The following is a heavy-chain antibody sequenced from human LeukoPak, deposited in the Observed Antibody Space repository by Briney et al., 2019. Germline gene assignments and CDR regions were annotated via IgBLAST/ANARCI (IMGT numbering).Heavy chain of an antibody. J-gene: IGHJ4*02. CDR3: AKDLSYGGEGGGNY. V-gene: IGHV3-30*18. CDR2: ISYDGSNK. D-gene: IGHD2-21*01. Sequence: PGGSLRLSCAASGFTFSSYGMHWVRQAPGKGLEWVAVISYDGSNKYYADSVKGRFTIPRDNSKNTLYLQMNSLRAEDTAMYYCAKDLSYGGEGGGNYWGQGTLVTVSS. CDR1: GFTFSSYG.